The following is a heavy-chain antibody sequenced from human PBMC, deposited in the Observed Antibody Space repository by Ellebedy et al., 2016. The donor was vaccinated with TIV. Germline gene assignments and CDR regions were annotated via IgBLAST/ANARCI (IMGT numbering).Heavy chain of an antibody. Sequence: GESLKISXAASGFSLSNSFMSWIRQAPGKGLEWVSTLTADGHSTYFADSVKGRFTISRDNSKNTVYLQMNSLRSEDTAVYYCRPGHYSDAWGQGTLVTVSS. V-gene: IGHV3-23*01. J-gene: IGHJ4*02. CDR2: LTADGHST. CDR1: GFSLSNSF. CDR3: RPGHYSDA.